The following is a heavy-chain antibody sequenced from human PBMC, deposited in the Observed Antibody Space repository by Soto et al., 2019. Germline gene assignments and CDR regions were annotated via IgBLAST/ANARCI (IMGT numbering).Heavy chain of an antibody. J-gene: IGHJ4*02. V-gene: IGHV4-31*03. CDR2: IYYSGST. D-gene: IGHD3-22*01. Sequence: SETLSLTCTVSGGSISSGGYYWSWIRQHPGKGLEWIGYIYYSGSTYYNPSLKSRVTISVDTSKNQFSLKLSSVTAADTAVYYCARRDYYDSSGYYYEWYFDYWGQGTLVTVSS. CDR1: GGSISSGGYY. CDR3: ARRDYYDSSGYYYEWYFDY.